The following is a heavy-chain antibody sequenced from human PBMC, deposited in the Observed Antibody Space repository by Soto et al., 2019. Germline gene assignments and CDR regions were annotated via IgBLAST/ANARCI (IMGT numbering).Heavy chain of an antibody. Sequence: TLSLTCTVSGGSFSSGGYYWSWIRQHPGKGREWIGYIYYIGSTYYKPSLKSRVTISVDTSKNQFSLKLISVTAADTAVYYCARRVLPWGRGTRVAVSA. J-gene: IGHJ5*02. D-gene: IGHD2-8*01. V-gene: IGHV4-31*03. CDR3: ARRVLP. CDR1: GGSFSSGGYY. CDR2: IYYIGST.